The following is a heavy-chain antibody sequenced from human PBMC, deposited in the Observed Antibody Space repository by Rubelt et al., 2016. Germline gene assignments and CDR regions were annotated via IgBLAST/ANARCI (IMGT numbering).Heavy chain of an antibody. CDR1: GGTFSSYA. D-gene: IGHD3-3*01. CDR2: IIPIFGTA. Sequence: QVQLVQSGAEVKKPGSSVKVSCKASGGTFSSYAISWVRQAPGQGLEWMGGIIPIFGTANYAQKFQGRVTITADESTSTAYMELSSLRSEDTAVYYGAGGGGRFLEWLYGFDPWGQGTLVTVSS. J-gene: IGHJ5*02. CDR3: AGGGGRFLEWLYGFDP. V-gene: IGHV1-69*01.